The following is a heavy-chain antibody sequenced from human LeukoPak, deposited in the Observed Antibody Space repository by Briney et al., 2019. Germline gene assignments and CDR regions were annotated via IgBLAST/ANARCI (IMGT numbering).Heavy chain of an antibody. Sequence: SETLSLTCTVSGYSISSGYYWGWIRQPPGKGLEWIGSIYHSGSTYYNPSLKSRVTISVDTSKNQFSLKLSSVTAADTAAYYCALNSGSCYRIYWGQGTLVTVSS. D-gene: IGHD1-26*01. CDR3: ALNSGSCYRIY. CDR1: GYSISSGYY. J-gene: IGHJ4*02. V-gene: IGHV4-38-2*02. CDR2: IYHSGST.